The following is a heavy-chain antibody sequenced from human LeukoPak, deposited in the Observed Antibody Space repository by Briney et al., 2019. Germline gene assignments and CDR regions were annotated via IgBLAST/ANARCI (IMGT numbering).Heavy chain of an antibody. D-gene: IGHD3-22*01. J-gene: IGHJ6*02. Sequence: IPSETLSLTCTVSGGSISSYYWSWIRQPPGKGLEWIGYIYYSGSTNYNPSLKSRVTISVDTSKNQFSLKLSSVTAADTAVYYCARVSDSSGYYYYYYGMDVWGQGTTVTVSS. CDR2: IYYSGST. CDR1: GGSISSYY. V-gene: IGHV4-59*01. CDR3: ARVSDSSGYYYYYYGMDV.